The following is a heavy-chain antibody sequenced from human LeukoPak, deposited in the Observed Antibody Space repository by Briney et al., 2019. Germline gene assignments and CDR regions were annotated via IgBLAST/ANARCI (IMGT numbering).Heavy chain of an antibody. CDR3: ARDRMAGGQY. J-gene: IGHJ4*02. D-gene: IGHD3-16*01. CDR2: ITSSSSYT. Sequence: GGSLRLSCAAPGITFSNYNMNWVRQAPGKGLEWISAITSSSSYTFYADSVKGRFTISRDNAKNSLYLQMNSLRAEDTAVYYCARDRMAGGQYWGQGTLVTVSS. CDR1: GITFSNYN. V-gene: IGHV3-21*01.